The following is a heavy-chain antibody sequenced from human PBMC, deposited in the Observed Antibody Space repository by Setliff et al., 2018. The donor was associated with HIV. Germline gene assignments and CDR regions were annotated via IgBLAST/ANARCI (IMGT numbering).Heavy chain of an antibody. CDR3: ARRDSYYDILTGRAFDAFDI. D-gene: IGHD3-9*01. CDR2: INHSGST. CDR1: GGSFSGYY. V-gene: IGHV4-34*01. Sequence: SETLSLTCAVYGGSFSGYYWSWIRQPPGKGLEWIGEINHSGSTNYNPSLNSRVTISVDTSKNQFSLKLSSVTAADTAVYYCARRDSYYDILTGRAFDAFDIWGQGTVVTVSS. J-gene: IGHJ3*02.